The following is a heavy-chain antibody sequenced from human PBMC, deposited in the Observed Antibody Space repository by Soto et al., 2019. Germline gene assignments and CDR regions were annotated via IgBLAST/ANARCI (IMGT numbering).Heavy chain of an antibody. V-gene: IGHV3-33*01. CDR3: ASRSPALDY. CDR1: GFTFSTFG. J-gene: IGHJ4*02. D-gene: IGHD2-2*01. CDR2: IWPDGRNK. Sequence: QVQLVESGGGVVQPGRSLRLSCAASGFTFSTFGMHWVRQAPGKGLEWVAVIWPDGRNKYYADFVKGRFTISRDNSKNTLYLHMNILRAEDTAVYYCASRSPALDYWGQGTLVTVSS.